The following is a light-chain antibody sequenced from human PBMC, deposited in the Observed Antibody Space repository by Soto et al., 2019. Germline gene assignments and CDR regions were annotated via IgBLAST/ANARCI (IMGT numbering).Light chain of an antibody. CDR3: QQRSNWPPRYT. CDR2: DAS. V-gene: IGKV3-11*01. CDR1: QSVSSY. Sequence: EIVLTQSPATLSLSPGERATLSCRASQSVSSYLDWYQQKPGQAPRLLIYDASNRATGIPARFSGSGSGTDFTLTISSLEPEDFAVYYCQQRSNWPPRYTFGQGTKVDIK. J-gene: IGKJ2*01.